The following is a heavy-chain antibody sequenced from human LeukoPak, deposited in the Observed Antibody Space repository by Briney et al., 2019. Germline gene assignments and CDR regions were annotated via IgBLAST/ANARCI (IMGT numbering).Heavy chain of an antibody. Sequence: GESLKISCKGSGYSFTSYWIGWVRQMPGKGLEWMGIIYPSDSDTRYSPSFQGQVTISADKSISTAYLQWSSLKASDTAMYYCARQDCSSTSCYFGAFDIWGQGTMVTVSS. CDR1: GYSFTSYW. V-gene: IGHV5-51*01. D-gene: IGHD2-2*01. J-gene: IGHJ3*02. CDR2: IYPSDSDT. CDR3: ARQDCSSTSCYFGAFDI.